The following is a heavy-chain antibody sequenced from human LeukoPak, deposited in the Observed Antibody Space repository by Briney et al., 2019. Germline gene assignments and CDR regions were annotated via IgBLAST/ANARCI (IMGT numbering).Heavy chain of an antibody. V-gene: IGHV3-7*01. J-gene: IGHJ4*02. CDR1: GFTFSSYW. CDR3: ARAGGWYYFDY. D-gene: IGHD6-19*01. CDR2: IKQDGSEK. Sequence: GGSLRLSCAGSGFTFSSYWMSWVRQAPGKGLEWVGNIKQDGSEKYYVDSMKGRLTISRDNAKNSLYLQMNSLRAEDPAVYYCARAGGWYYFDYWGQGTLVTVSS.